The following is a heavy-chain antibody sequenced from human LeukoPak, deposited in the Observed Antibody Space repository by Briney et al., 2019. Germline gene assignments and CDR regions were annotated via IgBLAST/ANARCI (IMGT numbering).Heavy chain of an antibody. CDR3: ARGRVTTVAIN. V-gene: IGHV4-31*03. D-gene: IGHD4-23*01. CDR2: IYYSGST. CDR1: GGSISRGGYY. J-gene: IGHJ4*02. Sequence: SETLSLTCTVSGGSISRGGYYWSWIRQHPGKGLEWIGYIYYSGSTYYNPSLKSRVTISVDTSKNQFSLKLSSVTAADTAVYYCARGRVTTVAINWGQGTLVTVSS.